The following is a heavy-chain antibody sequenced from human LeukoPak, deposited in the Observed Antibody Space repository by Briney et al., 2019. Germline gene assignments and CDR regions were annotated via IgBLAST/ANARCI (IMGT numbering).Heavy chain of an antibody. CDR1: GGSISSGSYY. Sequence: PSETLSLTCTVSGGSISSGSYYWGWIRQPPGKGLEWIGSIYYSGSTYYNPSLKSRVTISVDTSKNQFSLKLSSVTAADTAVYYCARDRSGGYFDYWGQGTLVTVSS. CDR3: ARDRSGGYFDY. CDR2: IYYSGST. D-gene: IGHD1-26*01. J-gene: IGHJ4*02. V-gene: IGHV4-39*07.